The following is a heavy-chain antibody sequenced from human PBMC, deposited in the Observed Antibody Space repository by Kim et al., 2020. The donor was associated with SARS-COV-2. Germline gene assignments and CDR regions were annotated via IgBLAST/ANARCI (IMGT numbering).Heavy chain of an antibody. V-gene: IGHV4-31*03. D-gene: IGHD5-18*01. CDR2: IYYSGST. CDR1: GGSISSGGYY. Sequence: SETLSLTCTVSGGSISSGGYYWSWIRQHPGKGLEWIGYIYYSGSTYYNPSLKSRVTISVDTSKNQFSLKLSSVTAADTAVYYCARDTAMVFHYFDYWGQGTLVTVSS. J-gene: IGHJ4*02. CDR3: ARDTAMVFHYFDY.